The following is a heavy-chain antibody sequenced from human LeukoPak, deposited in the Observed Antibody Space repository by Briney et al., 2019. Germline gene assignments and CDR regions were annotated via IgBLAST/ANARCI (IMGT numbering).Heavy chain of an antibody. J-gene: IGHJ4*02. Sequence: ASETLSLTCTVSGGSISTSNYYWGWIRQPPGKGLEWIGNIFYSGSTYYSPSLKSRVTISLDTSRNQFSLKLNSVTAADTAMYYCAREYGKIDPTFDHWGQGTLVTVSS. CDR1: GGSISTSNYY. CDR3: AREYGKIDPTFDH. V-gene: IGHV4-39*07. D-gene: IGHD4-17*01. CDR2: IFYSGST.